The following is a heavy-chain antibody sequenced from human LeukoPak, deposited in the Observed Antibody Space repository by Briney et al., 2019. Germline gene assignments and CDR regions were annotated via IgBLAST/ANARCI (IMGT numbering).Heavy chain of an antibody. Sequence: SETLSLTCTVSGGSMSTYYWTWIRQSPGKGLEWMGYIYHSGSTKYNPSLESRVTISVDTSKNQFSLKLRSATAADTAVYYCAKLGGGDWYSSSPSDYWGQGTLVTVSS. J-gene: IGHJ4*02. V-gene: IGHV4-59*01. D-gene: IGHD6-13*01. CDR1: GGSMSTYY. CDR3: AKLGGGDWYSSSPSDY. CDR2: IYHSGST.